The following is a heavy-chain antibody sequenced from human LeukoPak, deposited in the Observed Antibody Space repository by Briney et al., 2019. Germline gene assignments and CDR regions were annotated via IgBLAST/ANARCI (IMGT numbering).Heavy chain of an antibody. J-gene: IGHJ6*02. CDR1: GFTFSSYG. CDR2: IWYDESNK. V-gene: IGHV3-33*01. Sequence: GRSLRLSCAASGFTFSSYGVHWVRQAPGKGLEWVAVIWYDESNKYYADSVKGRFTISRDNSKNTLYLQMNSLRAEDTAVYYCARDEGRYGDEAYYYYGMDVWGQGTTVTVSS. D-gene: IGHD4-17*01. CDR3: ARDEGRYGDEAYYYYGMDV.